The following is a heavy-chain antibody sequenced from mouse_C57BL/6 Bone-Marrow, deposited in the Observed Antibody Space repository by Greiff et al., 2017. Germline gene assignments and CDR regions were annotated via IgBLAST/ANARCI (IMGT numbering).Heavy chain of an antibody. V-gene: IGHV1-81*01. CDR2: IYPRSGNT. Sequence: QVQLQQSGAELARPGASVKLSCKASGYTFTSYGISWVKQRTGQGLEWIGEIYPRSGNTYYNEKFKGKATLTADKSSSTAYMELRSLTSEDSAVYFCANLYYGLAYWGQGTLVTVSA. J-gene: IGHJ3*01. D-gene: IGHD1-2*01. CDR1: GYTFTSYG. CDR3: ANLYYGLAY.